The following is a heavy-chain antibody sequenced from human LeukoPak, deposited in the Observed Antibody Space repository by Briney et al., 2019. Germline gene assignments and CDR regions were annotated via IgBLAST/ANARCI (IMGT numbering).Heavy chain of an antibody. CDR3: ARNGALGDCSGGSCPLDY. CDR2: IRSDSTII. J-gene: IGHJ4*02. Sequence: GGSLRLSCAASGFAFSTYSMDWLRQAPGKGLEWVSYIRSDSTIIHYADSVKGRFTMSRDNGKNSLYLQMNSLRPEDTALYYCARNGALGDCSGGSCPLDYWGQGTLVSVSS. D-gene: IGHD2-15*01. CDR1: GFAFSTYS. V-gene: IGHV3-48*01.